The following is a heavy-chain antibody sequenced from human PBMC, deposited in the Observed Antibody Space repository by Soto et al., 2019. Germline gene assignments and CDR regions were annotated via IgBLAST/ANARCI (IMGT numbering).Heavy chain of an antibody. Sequence: QLQLRESGPGLVRPSETLSLTCTVSGGSITINNYYWVWIRQPPGKGLVGIGRIYYSGATYYNPYLKSRVTLSVDTSKNQFSLKLSSVTAADTAVYYCARHRSGSSQADPWGQGTLVSVSS. J-gene: IGHJ5*02. CDR1: GGSITINNYY. CDR2: IYYSGAT. CDR3: ARHRSGSSQADP. V-gene: IGHV4-39*01. D-gene: IGHD6-13*01.